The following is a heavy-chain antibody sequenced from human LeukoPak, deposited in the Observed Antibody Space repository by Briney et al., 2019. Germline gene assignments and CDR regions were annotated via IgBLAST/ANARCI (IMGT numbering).Heavy chain of an antibody. D-gene: IGHD2-21*01. CDR3: AKSVVRVAALPPHD. J-gene: IGHJ4*02. V-gene: IGHV3-74*01. CDR2: INSDGSST. CDR1: GFTFSSYW. Sequence: PGGSLRLSCVVSGFTFSSYWMHWVRQAPGKGLVWVSRINSDGSSTSYADSVKGRFTISRDNSKNTLYLQMNSLRAEDTAVYYCAKSVVRVAALPPHDWGQGTLVTVSS.